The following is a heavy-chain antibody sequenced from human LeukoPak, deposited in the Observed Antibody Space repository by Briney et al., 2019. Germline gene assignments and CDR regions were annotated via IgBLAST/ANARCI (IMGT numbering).Heavy chain of an antibody. CDR2: IYYSGST. J-gene: IGHJ5*02. Sequence: SETLSLTCTVSGGSISSSSYYWGWIRQPPGKGLEGIGSIYYSGSTYYNPSLKTRVTISVDTSKNQFSLKLSSVTAADTAVYYCARRTTRGYCSSTSCYSGFDPWGQGTLVTVSS. CDR3: ARRTTRGYCSSTSCYSGFDP. D-gene: IGHD2-2*01. V-gene: IGHV4-39*01. CDR1: GGSISSSSYY.